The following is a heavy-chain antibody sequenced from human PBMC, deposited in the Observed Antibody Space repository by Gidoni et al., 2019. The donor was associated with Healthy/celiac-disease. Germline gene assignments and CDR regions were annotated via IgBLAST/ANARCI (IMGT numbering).Heavy chain of an antibody. CDR1: GYPFTSYG. V-gene: IGHV1-18*01. D-gene: IGHD1-26*01. J-gene: IGHJ6*03. CDR3: ARDRRRSYSGNMDV. CDR2: IRAYNGNT. Sequence: QVQLVQSGAEVTKPGASLNVSCQASGYPFTSYGIRWVRQAPGQGLEWMGWIRAYNGNTNYAQKLQGRVTMTTDTSTSTAYMELRSLRSDDTAVYYCARDRRRSYSGNMDVWGKGTTVTVSS.